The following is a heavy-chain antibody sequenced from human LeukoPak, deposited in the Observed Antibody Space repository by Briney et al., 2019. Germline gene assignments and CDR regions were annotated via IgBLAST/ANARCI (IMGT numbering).Heavy chain of an antibody. CDR2: IKSKTDGGTT. CDR3: TKHSSGSYYYYYYYYYMDV. CDR1: GFTFSNAW. D-gene: IGHD1-26*01. J-gene: IGHJ6*03. V-gene: IGHV3-15*01. Sequence: GGSLRLSCAASGFTFSNAWMSWVRQAPGKGLEWVGRIKSKTDGGTTDYAAPVKGRFTISRYDSKNTLYLQMNSLKTEDTAVYYCTKHSSGSYYYYYYYYYMDVWGKGTTVTVSS.